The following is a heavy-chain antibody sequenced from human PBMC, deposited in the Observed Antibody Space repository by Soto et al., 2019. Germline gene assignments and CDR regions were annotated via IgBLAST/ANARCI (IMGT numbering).Heavy chain of an antibody. J-gene: IGHJ4*02. CDR3: ARDSSGYYSVD. CDR1: GGTSSSYT. V-gene: IGHV1-69*08. Sequence: QVQLVQSGAEVKKPGSSVKVSCKASGGTSSSYTISWVRQAPGQGLEWMGRIIPILGIANYAQKFQGRVTITADKSTSTAYMELSSLRSEDTAVYYCARDSSGYYSVDWGQGTLVTVSS. CDR2: IIPILGIA. D-gene: IGHD3-22*01.